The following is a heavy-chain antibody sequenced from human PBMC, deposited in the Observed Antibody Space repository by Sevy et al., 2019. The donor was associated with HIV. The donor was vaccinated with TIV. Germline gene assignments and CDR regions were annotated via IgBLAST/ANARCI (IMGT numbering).Heavy chain of an antibody. CDR1: GFTFSAHS. CDR2: ISSSSGTI. J-gene: IGHJ5*01. Sequence: GGSLRLSCAASGFTFSAHSMNWVRQAPGKELEWVSYISSSSGTIYYADSVKGQFTISRDNAKSSLYLQMNGLRAEDKAVYYCARAGGDFYSKNECWFVSWGQGTLVTVSS. V-gene: IGHV3-48*01. D-gene: IGHD2-21*01. CDR3: ARAGGDFYSKNECWFVS.